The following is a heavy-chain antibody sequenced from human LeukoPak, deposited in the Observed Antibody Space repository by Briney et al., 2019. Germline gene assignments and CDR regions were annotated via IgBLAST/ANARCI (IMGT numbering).Heavy chain of an antibody. J-gene: IGHJ3*02. CDR2: LSHSGST. D-gene: IGHD3-16*01. CDR3: ARARYANAWYAFDI. V-gene: IGHV4-59*02. CDR1: GGSVSTYY. Sequence: SETLSLTCTVSGGSVSTYYWSWIRQPPGRGLEWIGYLSHSGSTDSNPSLQSRVTTLVDTSKNQFSLKLTSVTAADTAVYYCARARYANAWYAFDIRGQGTMVTVSS.